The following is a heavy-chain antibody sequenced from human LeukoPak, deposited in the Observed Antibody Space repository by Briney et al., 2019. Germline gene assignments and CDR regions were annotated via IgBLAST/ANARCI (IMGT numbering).Heavy chain of an antibody. J-gene: IGHJ3*02. V-gene: IGHV1-18*01. D-gene: IGHD6-13*01. CDR2: ISAYNGNT. CDR1: GYTFTSYG. CDR3: ARDRIAAAGPEVTDAFDI. Sequence: ASVKVSCKASGYTFTSYGISWVRQAPGQGLEWMGWISAYNGNTNYAQKLQGRVTMTTDTSTSTAYMELSSLRSEDTAVYYCARDRIAAAGPEVTDAFDIWGQGTMVTVSS.